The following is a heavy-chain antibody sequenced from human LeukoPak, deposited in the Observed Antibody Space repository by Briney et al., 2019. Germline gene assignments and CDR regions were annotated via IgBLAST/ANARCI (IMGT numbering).Heavy chain of an antibody. V-gene: IGHV4-59*01. J-gene: IGHJ4*02. CDR2: IYYSGST. CDR1: GGSISSYY. CDR3: ASEAGYSSSWYSH. D-gene: IGHD6-13*01. Sequence: SETLSLTCTVSGGSISSYYWSWIRQPPGKGLEWIGYIYYSGSTNYNPSLKSRVTISVDTSKNQFSLKLSSVTAADTAVYYCASEAGYSSSWYSHWGPGTLVTVSS.